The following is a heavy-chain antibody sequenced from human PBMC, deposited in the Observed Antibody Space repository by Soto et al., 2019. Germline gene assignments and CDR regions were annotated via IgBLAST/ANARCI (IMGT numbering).Heavy chain of an antibody. CDR1: GFTFSSYW. D-gene: IGHD2-21*01. J-gene: IGHJ3*02. CDR2: IKQDGSEK. V-gene: IGHV3-7*01. CDR3: ARGYCGGDCYHIDAFDI. Sequence: EVQLVESGGGLVQPGGSLRLSCAASGFTFSSYWMSWVRQAPGKGLEWVANIKQDGSEKYYVDSVKGRFTISRDNAKNSLYLQMNSLRAEDTAVYYWARGYCGGDCYHIDAFDIWGQGTMVTVSS.